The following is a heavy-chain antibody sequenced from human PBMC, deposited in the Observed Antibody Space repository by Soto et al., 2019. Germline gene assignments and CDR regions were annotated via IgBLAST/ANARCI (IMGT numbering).Heavy chain of an antibody. V-gene: IGHV1-46*01. Sequence: ASVTVSCTASGYTFTSYDINWVRQATGQGLEWMGIINPSGGSTSYAQKFQGRVTMTRDTSTSTVYMELSSLRSEDTAVYYCAAQIIVGATRPFDYWGQGTLVTVSS. J-gene: IGHJ4*02. CDR1: GYTFTSYD. D-gene: IGHD1-26*01. CDR2: INPSGGST. CDR3: AAQIIVGATRPFDY.